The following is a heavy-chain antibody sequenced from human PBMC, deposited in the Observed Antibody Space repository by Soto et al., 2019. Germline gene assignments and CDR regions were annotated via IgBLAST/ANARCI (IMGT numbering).Heavy chain of an antibody. Sequence: GGSLRLSCAASGFVFSDFWMTWVRQAPGKGLEWVANIKPDGGETFFVDSVKGRVTVSRDNARKSVYLQMNSLRVEDAAVYYFARAIRVATVYDYYFYMDIWGKGTTVTVSS. D-gene: IGHD5-12*01. J-gene: IGHJ6*03. CDR3: ARAIRVATVYDYYFYMDI. CDR2: IKPDGGET. CDR1: GFVFSDFW. V-gene: IGHV3-7*01.